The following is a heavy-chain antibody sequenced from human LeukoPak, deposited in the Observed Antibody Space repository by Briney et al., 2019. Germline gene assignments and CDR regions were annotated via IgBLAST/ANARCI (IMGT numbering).Heavy chain of an antibody. CDR3: VKGTYTAAH. D-gene: IGHD1-14*01. CDR2: ISRSGDSI. V-gene: IGHV3-64D*06. J-gene: IGHJ4*02. Sequence: GGSLRLSCSASGFTFSSYAMHWVRQAPGKGLEYVSAISRSGDSIYYADSVKGRISISRDNSKNTLYLQMSSLRAEDTAMYYCVKGTYTAAHWGQGTLVTVSS. CDR1: GFTFSSYA.